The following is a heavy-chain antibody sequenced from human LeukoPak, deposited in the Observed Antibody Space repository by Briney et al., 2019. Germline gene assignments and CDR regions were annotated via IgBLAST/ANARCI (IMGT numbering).Heavy chain of an antibody. J-gene: IGHJ4*02. V-gene: IGHV3-30-3*01. Sequence: PGGSLRLSCAASGFTFSNYAMHWVRQAPGKGLEWVAVISYDGSNKYYADSVKGRFTISRDNSKNTLYLQMNSLRAEDTAVYYCARGGYTNYFDCSGYYYEYGDYWGQGTLVTVSS. D-gene: IGHD3-22*01. CDR2: ISYDGSNK. CDR3: ARGGYTNYFDCSGYYYEYGDY. CDR1: GFTFSNYA.